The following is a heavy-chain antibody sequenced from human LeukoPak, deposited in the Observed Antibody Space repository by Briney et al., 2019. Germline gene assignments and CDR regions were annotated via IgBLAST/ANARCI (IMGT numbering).Heavy chain of an antibody. Sequence: AGGSLRLFCAASGFTFSSYSMNWVRQAPGKGLEWVSSISSSSSYIYYADSVKGRFTISRDNAKNSLYLQMNSLRAEDTAVYYCARDRAYGDYLYGMDVWGQGTTVTVSS. D-gene: IGHD4-17*01. J-gene: IGHJ6*02. CDR2: ISSSSSYI. V-gene: IGHV3-21*01. CDR3: ARDRAYGDYLYGMDV. CDR1: GFTFSSYS.